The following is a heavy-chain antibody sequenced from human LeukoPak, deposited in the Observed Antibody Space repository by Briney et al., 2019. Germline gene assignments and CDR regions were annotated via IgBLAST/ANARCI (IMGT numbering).Heavy chain of an antibody. D-gene: IGHD3-10*01. CDR1: GFTFNNYW. CDR2: FSSSGTAI. CDR3: ARSVVRGVIALDY. J-gene: IGHJ4*02. Sequence: GGSLRLSCAASGFTFNNYWMSWVRRAPGKGLEWVSYFSSSGTAIYYADSVKGRFTMSRDSAKNSLYLQMNSLRDEDTAVYYCARSVVRGVIALDYWGQGTLVTVSS. V-gene: IGHV3-48*02.